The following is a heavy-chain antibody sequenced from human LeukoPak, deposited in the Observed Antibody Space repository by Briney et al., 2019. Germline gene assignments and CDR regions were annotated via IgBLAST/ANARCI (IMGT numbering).Heavy chain of an antibody. Sequence: GASVKVSCKASGYTFTSYGISWVRQAPGQGLEWMGWISAYNGNTNYAQKLQGRVTMTTDTSTSTAYMELRSLRSDDTAVYYCARDLAFRNYYDSSGLSPWGQGTLVTVSS. J-gene: IGHJ5*02. CDR3: ARDLAFRNYYDSSGLSP. V-gene: IGHV1-18*01. CDR2: ISAYNGNT. D-gene: IGHD3-22*01. CDR1: GYTFTSYG.